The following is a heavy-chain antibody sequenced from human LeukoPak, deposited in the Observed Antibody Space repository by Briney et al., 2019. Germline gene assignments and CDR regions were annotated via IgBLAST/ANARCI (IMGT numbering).Heavy chain of an antibody. D-gene: IGHD6-19*01. CDR1: GYTFTGYY. Sequence: ASVKVSCKASGYTFTGYYMHWVRQAPGQGLEWMGWINPNSGGTNYAQKLQGRVTMTRDTSISTAYMELSGLRSDDTAVYYCARDRRIAVAGTGMDYWGQGTLVTVSS. V-gene: IGHV1-2*02. CDR2: INPNSGGT. CDR3: ARDRRIAVAGTGMDY. J-gene: IGHJ4*02.